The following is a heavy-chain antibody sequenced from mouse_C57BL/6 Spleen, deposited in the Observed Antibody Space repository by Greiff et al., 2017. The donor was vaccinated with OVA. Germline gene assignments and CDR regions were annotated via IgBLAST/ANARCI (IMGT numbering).Heavy chain of an antibody. CDR2: IRNKANGYTT. D-gene: IGHD2-5*01. CDR3: ARYYYSNPDY. V-gene: IGHV7-3*01. CDR1: GFTFTDYY. Sequence: DVHLVESGGGLVQPGGSLSLSCAASGFTFTDYYMSWVRQPPGKALEWLGFIRNKANGYTTEYSASVKGRFTISRDNSQSILYLQMNALRAEDSATYYCARYYYSNPDYGGKGTTLRVSS. J-gene: IGHJ2*01.